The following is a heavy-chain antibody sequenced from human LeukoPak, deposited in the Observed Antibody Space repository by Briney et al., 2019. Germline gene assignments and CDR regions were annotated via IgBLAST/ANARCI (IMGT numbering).Heavy chain of an antibody. CDR3: ARGRRGLITMVRGSSYDY. V-gene: IGHV4-34*01. D-gene: IGHD3-10*01. CDR2: INHSGST. CDR1: GGSFSGYY. J-gene: IGHJ4*02. Sequence: SETLSLTCAVYGGSFSGYYWSWIRQPPGKGLEWIGEINHSGSTNYNPSLKSRVTISVATSKNQFSLKLSSVTAADTAVYYCARGRRGLITMVRGSSYDYWGQGTLVTVSS.